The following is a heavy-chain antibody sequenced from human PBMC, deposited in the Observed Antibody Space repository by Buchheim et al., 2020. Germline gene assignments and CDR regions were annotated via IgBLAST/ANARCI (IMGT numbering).Heavy chain of an antibody. CDR3: AKSWEDGYFDY. CDR1: GFTFTSYG. J-gene: IGHJ4*02. CDR2: ISYDGSDK. V-gene: IGHV3-30*18. D-gene: IGHD1-26*01. Sequence: QVQLVESGGGVVQPGRSLRLSCAASGFTFTSYGMHWVRQAPGKGPEWVAVISYDGSDKYYADSVQGRFTIPRDNSKNTLYLRMNSLRAEDTAVYYCAKSWEDGYFDYWGQGTL.